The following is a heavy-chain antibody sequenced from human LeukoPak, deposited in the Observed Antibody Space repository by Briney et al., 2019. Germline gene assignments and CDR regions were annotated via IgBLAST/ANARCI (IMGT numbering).Heavy chain of an antibody. CDR3: ARAIASYGDSAY. V-gene: IGHV3-48*04. Sequence: GGSLRLSCAASGFKLSSFSMDWVRQAPGKGLEWLSYITSTSSATYYADSLQGRFTISRDNAKNSLYLQINSLRADDTAVYYCARAIASYGDSAYWGQGTLVTVSS. CDR2: ITSTSSAT. CDR1: GFKLSSFS. D-gene: IGHD5-18*01. J-gene: IGHJ4*02.